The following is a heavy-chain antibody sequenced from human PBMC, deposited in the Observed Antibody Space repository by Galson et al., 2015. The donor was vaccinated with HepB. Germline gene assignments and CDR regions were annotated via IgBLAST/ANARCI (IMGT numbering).Heavy chain of an antibody. CDR1: GFTFSSYG. V-gene: IGHV3-30*18. J-gene: IGHJ4*02. CDR3: AKDPGPGVVVVPAAPVV. D-gene: IGHD2-2*01. CDR2: ISYDGSNK. Sequence: SLRLSCAASGFTFSSYGMHWVRQAPGKGLEWVAVISYDGSNKYYADSVKGRFTISRDNSKNTLYLQMNSLRAEDTAVYYCAKDPGPGVVVVPAAPVVWGQGTLVTVSS.